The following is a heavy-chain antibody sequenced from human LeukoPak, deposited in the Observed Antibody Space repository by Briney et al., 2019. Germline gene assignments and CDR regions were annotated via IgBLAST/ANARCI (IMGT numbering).Heavy chain of an antibody. Sequence: SETLSLTCTVSGGSISSSNYYWGWTRQPPGKGLEWFGSISYSGGTSYNPSLRSRVSISVDTSKNQFSLKLNSVTAADTAVYYCAREGEYSYGTIDYWGQGTLVTVSS. CDR3: AREGEYSYGTIDY. CDR2: ISYSGGT. CDR1: GGSISSSNYY. J-gene: IGHJ4*02. V-gene: IGHV4-39*02. D-gene: IGHD5-18*01.